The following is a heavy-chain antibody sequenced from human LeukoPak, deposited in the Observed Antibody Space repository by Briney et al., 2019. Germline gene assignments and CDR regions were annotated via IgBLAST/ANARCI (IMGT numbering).Heavy chain of an antibody. V-gene: IGHV1-69*01. J-gene: IGHJ6*02. CDR1: GGSFSSYA. Sequence: SVKVSCKASGGSFSSYAISWVRQAPGQGLEWMGGIIPIFGTANYAQKFQGRVTITADESTSTAYMELSSLRSEDTAVYYCARTIAAAGNYYYYGMDVWGQGTTVTVSS. D-gene: IGHD6-13*01. CDR3: ARTIAAAGNYYYYGMDV. CDR2: IIPIFGTA.